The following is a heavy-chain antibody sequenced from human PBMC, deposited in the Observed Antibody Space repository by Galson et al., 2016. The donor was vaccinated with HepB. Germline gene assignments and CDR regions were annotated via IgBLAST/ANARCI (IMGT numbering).Heavy chain of an antibody. CDR1: GDSVASNSAT. V-gene: IGHV6-1*01. D-gene: IGHD3-10*01. J-gene: IGHJ6*02. CDR2: TYSRSKWYY. Sequence: CAISGDSVASNSATWNWIRQSPSRGLEWLGRTYSRSKWYYDYAASVKSRITINADTSKNQASLQLNSVTPEDTAVYYCARAGTYTALFYFYGMDVWGQGTTVTVSS. CDR3: ARAGTYTALFYFYGMDV.